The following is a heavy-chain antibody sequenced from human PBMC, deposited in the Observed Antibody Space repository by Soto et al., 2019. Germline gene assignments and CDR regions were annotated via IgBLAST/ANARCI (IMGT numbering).Heavy chain of an antibody. CDR1: GFTFSSYG. CDR2: ISYDGSNK. D-gene: IGHD3-3*01. V-gene: IGHV3-30*18. CDR3: AKGLALRFLEWEMGIDV. Sequence: QVQLVESGGGVVQPGRSLRLSCAASGFTFSSYGMHWVRQAPGKGLEWVAVISYDGSNKYYADSVKGRFTISRDNSKNTLYLQMNSLRAEDTAVYYCAKGLALRFLEWEMGIDVWGQGTTVTVSS. J-gene: IGHJ6*02.